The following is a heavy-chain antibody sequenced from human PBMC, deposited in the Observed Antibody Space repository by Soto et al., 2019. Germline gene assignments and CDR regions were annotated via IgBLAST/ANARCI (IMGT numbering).Heavy chain of an antibody. CDR3: ASDRVMVTCPEF. J-gene: IGHJ4*01. V-gene: IGHV3-33*01. CDR1: GFTFSSSG. CDR2: IWYDGTNK. D-gene: IGHD3-16*01. Sequence: PEGSLRLSCAASGFTFSSSGMHWVRQAPGKGLEWVAVIWYDGTNKYYGDSVKGRFTISRDNSKNTLYLQMNSLRAEATAVYSPASDRVMVTCPEFRGQETLVTAPS.